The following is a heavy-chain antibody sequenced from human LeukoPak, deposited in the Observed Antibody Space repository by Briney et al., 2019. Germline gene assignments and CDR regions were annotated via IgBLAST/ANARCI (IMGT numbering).Heavy chain of an antibody. J-gene: IGHJ4*02. CDR2: INSDGSST. Sequence: GSLRLSWAASGFTFSSYWMHWVRQVPGKGLVWVSRINSDGSSTTYADSVKGRFTISRDNAKSTLNLQMSRLSAEDTAVYYCARGTGYGVLDSWGQGTLVTVSS. V-gene: IGHV3-74*01. CDR3: ARGTGYGVLDS. D-gene: IGHD4-17*01. CDR1: GFTFSSYW.